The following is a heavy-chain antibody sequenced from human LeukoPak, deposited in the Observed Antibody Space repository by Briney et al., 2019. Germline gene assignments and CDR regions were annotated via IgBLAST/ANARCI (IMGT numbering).Heavy chain of an antibody. J-gene: IGHJ4*02. V-gene: IGHV1-2*02. D-gene: IGHD5-24*01. CDR3: ARDGDGYNLD. CDR2: INSNNGDT. Sequence: ASVKVSCKTFGYTFTGYYMHWVRQAPGQGLEWVGGINSNNGDTHYAQNFQGRVTMTRDTSISTAYMELSRLGSDDTAVYYCARDGDGYNLDWGQGTLVTVSS. CDR1: GYTFTGYY.